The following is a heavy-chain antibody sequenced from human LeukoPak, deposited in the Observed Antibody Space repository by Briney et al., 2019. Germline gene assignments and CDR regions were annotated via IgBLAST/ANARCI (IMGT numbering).Heavy chain of an antibody. V-gene: IGHV3-20*04. CDR3: ARDFNSAWFGESNWFDP. CDR1: GGSISSSGYY. Sequence: TSETLSLTCTVSGGSISSSGYYWGWIRQPPGKGLEWVSGINWNGGSTGYADSVKGRFTISRDNAKNSLYLQMNSLRAEDTALYYCARDFNSAWFGESNWFDPWGQGTLVTVSS. J-gene: IGHJ5*02. CDR2: INWNGGST. D-gene: IGHD3-10*01.